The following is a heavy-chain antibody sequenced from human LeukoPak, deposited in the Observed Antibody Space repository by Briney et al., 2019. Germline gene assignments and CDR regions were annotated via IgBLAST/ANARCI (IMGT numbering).Heavy chain of an antibody. CDR1: GFTASSNY. V-gene: IGHV3-53*01. D-gene: IGHD6-6*01. CDR2: IYSCGST. Sequence: GGSLRLSCGASGFTASSNYMGWVRQAPGKGLEWVSVIYSCGSTYYADSVKGRFTIPRDNSKNTLYLQKNSLRAEYTAVYYCARGFAQLVSPMSGYYYYMDVWGKGTTVTVSS. CDR3: ARGFAQLVSPMSGYYYYMDV. J-gene: IGHJ6*03.